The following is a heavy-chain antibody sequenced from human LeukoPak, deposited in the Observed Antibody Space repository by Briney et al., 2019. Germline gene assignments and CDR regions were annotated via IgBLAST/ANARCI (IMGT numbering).Heavy chain of an antibody. D-gene: IGHD6-19*01. CDR1: GFTFSSYA. CDR2: ISGSGGST. J-gene: IGHJ4*02. V-gene: IGHV3-23*01. CDR3: AKVGGYSSGWYFDY. Sequence: GGSLRLSCAASGFTFSSYAMNWVRQAPGKGLEWVSAISGSGGSTYYADSVKGRFTISRDNSKNTLYLQMNSLRAEDTAVYYCAKVGGYSSGWYFDYWGQGTLVTVSS.